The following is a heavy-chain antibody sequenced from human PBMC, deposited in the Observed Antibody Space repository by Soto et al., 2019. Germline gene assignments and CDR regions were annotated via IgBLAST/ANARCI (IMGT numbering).Heavy chain of an antibody. Sequence: PGGSLRLSCAASGFTFSSYEMNWVRQAPGKGLEWVSYISSSGSTIYYADSVKGRFTISRDNAKNSLYLQMNSLRAEDTAVYYCARGRGGYSYGFAAHYYGMDVWGQGTTVTVSS. J-gene: IGHJ6*02. CDR2: ISSSGSTI. CDR3: ARGRGGYSYGFAAHYYGMDV. CDR1: GFTFSSYE. D-gene: IGHD5-18*01. V-gene: IGHV3-48*03.